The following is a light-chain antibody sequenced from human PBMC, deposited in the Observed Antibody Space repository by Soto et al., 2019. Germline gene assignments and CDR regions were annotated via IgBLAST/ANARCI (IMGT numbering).Light chain of an antibody. CDR1: SSNIENNY. CDR2: DNN. J-gene: IGLJ3*02. CDR3: GTWDSSLSAGM. V-gene: IGLV1-51*01. Sequence: QSVLTQPPSVSAAPGQTVTISRAGSSSNIENNYVSWYQHLPGTAPKLLIYDNNKRPSGIPDRFSGSKSGTSATLGITGLQTGDEADYYCGTWDSSLSAGMFGGGTQLTVL.